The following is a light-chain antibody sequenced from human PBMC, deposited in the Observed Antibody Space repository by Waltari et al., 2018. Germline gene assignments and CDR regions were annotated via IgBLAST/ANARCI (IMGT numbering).Light chain of an antibody. V-gene: IGKV1-39*01. CDR1: QVIKKY. CDR2: SAS. CDR3: QQTYNAPLT. J-gene: IGKJ4*01. Sequence: IQLTQSPTHLSTSVGEKSNITCRTSQVIKKYLSWYQQKPGKAPNLLIYSASSLQTGVPSRFSGSGSGTDFTLTIISLQPEDFATYYCQQTYNAPLTFGGGTKVEIK.